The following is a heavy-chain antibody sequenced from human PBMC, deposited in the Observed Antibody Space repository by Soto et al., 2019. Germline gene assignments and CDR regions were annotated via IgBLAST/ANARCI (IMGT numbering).Heavy chain of an antibody. J-gene: IGHJ4*02. V-gene: IGHV3-23*01. D-gene: IGHD6-6*01. CDR3: AKCGGLAARTSLTF. CDR2: ISGSGGST. CDR1: GFTFSSYA. Sequence: GESLKISCAASGFTFSSYAMSWVRQAPGKGLEWVSAISGSGGSTYYADSVKGRFTISRDNSKNTLYLQMNSLRAEDTAVYYCAKCGGLAARTSLTFWGQGTLVTVSS.